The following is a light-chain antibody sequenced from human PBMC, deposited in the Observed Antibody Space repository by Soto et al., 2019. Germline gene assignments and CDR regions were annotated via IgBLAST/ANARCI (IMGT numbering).Light chain of an antibody. V-gene: IGKV3-11*01. CDR1: QSVSSY. CDR3: QQRSNWPPIT. J-gene: IGKJ5*01. Sequence: EIVLTQSPATLSLSPGERATLSCRASQSVSSYLAWYQQKPGQAPRLLIYDASNRATGIPARFSGSGSGTDFTFTISSLEPEDFAVYYCQQRSNWPPITFGQGTPLEIK. CDR2: DAS.